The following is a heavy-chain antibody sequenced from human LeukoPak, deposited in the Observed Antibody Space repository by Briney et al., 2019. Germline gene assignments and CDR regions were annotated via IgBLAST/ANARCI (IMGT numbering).Heavy chain of an antibody. Sequence: SETLSLTCAVYGGSFSGYYWSWIRQPPGKGLEWIGKINHSGSTNYNPSLKGRVTISVDTSKNQFSLKLSSVTAADTAVYYCARDLSQYDSSGYYVNWGQGTLVTVSS. D-gene: IGHD3-22*01. CDR3: ARDLSQYDSSGYYVN. CDR2: INHSGST. V-gene: IGHV4-34*01. J-gene: IGHJ4*02. CDR1: GGSFSGYY.